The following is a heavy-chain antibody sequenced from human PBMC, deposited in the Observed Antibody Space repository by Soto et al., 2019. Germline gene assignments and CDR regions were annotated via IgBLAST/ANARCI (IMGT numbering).Heavy chain of an antibody. V-gene: IGHV3-30*18. D-gene: IGHD3-10*01. J-gene: IGHJ6*02. CDR3: AKDVGSGTFPYPYNNLHV. CDR1: GFTFNPYA. CDR2: ISYDGTSK. Sequence: QLVESGGGVVHPGGSLRLSCVASGFTFNPYAIHWVRHAPGKGLEWVAVISYDGTSKYSAESVKGRFTISRDNSKNTLYLQMNSLRDDDTATYYCAKDVGSGTFPYPYNNLHVWGQGTTVIVSS.